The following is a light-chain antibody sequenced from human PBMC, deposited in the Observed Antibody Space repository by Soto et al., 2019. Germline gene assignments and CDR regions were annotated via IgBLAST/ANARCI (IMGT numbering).Light chain of an antibody. V-gene: IGKV1-5*01. CDR2: DAS. CDR3: QQYNSYLIT. CDR1: QSISSW. Sequence: TQSPSTLSASVGDRVTITWRASQSISSWLAWYQQKPGKAPKLLIYDASSLESGVPSRFSGSGSGTEFTLTISSLQPDDFATYYCQQYNSYLITFGQGTRLEI. J-gene: IGKJ5*01.